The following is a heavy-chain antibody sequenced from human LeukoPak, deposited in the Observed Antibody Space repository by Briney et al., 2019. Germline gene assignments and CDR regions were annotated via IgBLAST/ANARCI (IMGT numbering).Heavy chain of an antibody. CDR2: IYSSGSP. V-gene: IGHV4-4*07. Sequence: PSETLSLTCTVSGGSISSYYWSWIRQPAGKGLEWIGHIYSSGSPNYNPSLKSRVTMSVDTSKNQFSLKLSSVTAADTAVYYCAREGGVLGTYYDFWSGYYREDAFDIWGQGTIVTVSS. CDR1: GGSISSYY. CDR3: AREGGVLGTYYDFWSGYYREDAFDI. D-gene: IGHD3-3*01. J-gene: IGHJ3*02.